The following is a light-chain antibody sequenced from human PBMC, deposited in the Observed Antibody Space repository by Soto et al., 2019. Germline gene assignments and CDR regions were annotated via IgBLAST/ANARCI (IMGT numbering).Light chain of an antibody. J-gene: IGKJ1*01. CDR3: QQYENYWT. Sequence: DIQMTQSPSTLSATAGDRVTITCRASQSISSWLAWYQHKPGKAPKLLIYDASNLDSGVPSRFSGSGSGTEFSLNVSNLKTDACATYYCQQYENYWTFGQGTRVEIK. CDR1: QSISSW. V-gene: IGKV1-5*01. CDR2: DAS.